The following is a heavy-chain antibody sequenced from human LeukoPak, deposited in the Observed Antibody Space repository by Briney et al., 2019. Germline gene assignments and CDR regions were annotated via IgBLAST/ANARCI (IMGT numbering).Heavy chain of an antibody. CDR3: ARRVGNNDVFDI. CDR2: IYSGGST. J-gene: IGHJ3*02. CDR1: GFTVSSNY. V-gene: IGHV3-66*01. D-gene: IGHD1-26*01. Sequence: QTGGSLRLSCAASGFTVSSNYMSWVRQAPGKGLEWVSVIYSGGSTYYADSVKGRFTISRDNSKNTLYLQMNSLRAEDTAVYYCARRVGNNDVFDIWGQGTMVTVSS.